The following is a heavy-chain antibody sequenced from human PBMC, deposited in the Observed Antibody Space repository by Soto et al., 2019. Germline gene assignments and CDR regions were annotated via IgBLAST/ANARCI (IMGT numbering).Heavy chain of an antibody. D-gene: IGHD3-3*01. CDR3: AKPLPPYYDFWSGSYYFDY. J-gene: IGHJ4*02. CDR1: GFTFSSYA. CDR2: ISGSGGST. Sequence: EVQLLESGGGLVQPGGSLRLSCAASGFTFSSYAMSWVRQAPGKGLEWVSAISGSGGSTYYADSVKGRFTISRDNSKNTLYLQMNSLRAEDQAVYYCAKPLPPYYDFWSGSYYFDYWGQGTLVTVSS. V-gene: IGHV3-23*01.